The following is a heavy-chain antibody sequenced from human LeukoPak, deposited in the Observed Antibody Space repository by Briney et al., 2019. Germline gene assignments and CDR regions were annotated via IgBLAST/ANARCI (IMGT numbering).Heavy chain of an antibody. D-gene: IGHD6-6*01. CDR3: ARGYGYSSPSGWDY. CDR2: TYYRSKWYN. V-gene: IGHV6-1*01. J-gene: IGHJ4*02. CDR1: GDSVSSNSAA. Sequence: SQTLSLTCAISGDSVSSNSAAWHWIRQSPSRGLEWLGRTYYRSKWYNDYAVSVKSRITINPDTSKNQFSLQLNSVTPEDTAVYYCARGYGYSSPSGWDYWGQGTLVTVSS.